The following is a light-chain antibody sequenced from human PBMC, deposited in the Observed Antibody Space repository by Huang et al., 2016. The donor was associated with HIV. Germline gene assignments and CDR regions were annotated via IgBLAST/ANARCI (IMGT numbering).Light chain of an antibody. CDR1: HDIRTA. V-gene: IGKV1-6*01. CDR2: AAV. J-gene: IGKJ2*01. CDR3: LQEYNYPHT. Sequence: AIQMTPSPSSLSASVGDRVTITCRASHDIRTALGWYQQRPGRAPKLLIYAAVSLQSGVPSRFSGGGSGTDFTLTISDLQPEDFATYYCLQEYNYPHTFGQGTKLEL.